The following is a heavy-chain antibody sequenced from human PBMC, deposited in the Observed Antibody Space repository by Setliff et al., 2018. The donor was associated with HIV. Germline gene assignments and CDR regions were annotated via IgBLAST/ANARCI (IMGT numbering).Heavy chain of an antibody. D-gene: IGHD1-26*01. J-gene: IGHJ3*02. Sequence: ASVKVSCKTSGYTFTSYYMHWIRQAPGQGLEWMGMIDPMMGITTNAQKLQGRVTMTSDTSASTVYMNLRSLKSEDTAMYYCAKDRGVGATGSVFDIWGQGTMVTVSS. CDR1: GYTFTSYY. CDR3: AKDRGVGATGSVFDI. CDR2: IDPMMGIT. V-gene: IGHV1-46*01.